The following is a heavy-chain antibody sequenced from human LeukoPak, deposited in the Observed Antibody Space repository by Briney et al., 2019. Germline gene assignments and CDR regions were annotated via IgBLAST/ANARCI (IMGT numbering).Heavy chain of an antibody. J-gene: IGHJ4*02. D-gene: IGHD6-13*01. Sequence: GGSLRLSCAASGFTFSSYGMHWVRQAPGKGLEWVAFIRYDGSNKYYADSVKGRFTISRDNSKNTLYLQMNSLRAEDTAVYYCATDRITERLAAGGTDYWGQGTLVTVSS. CDR2: IRYDGSNK. CDR1: GFTFSSYG. CDR3: ATDRITERLAAGGTDY. V-gene: IGHV3-30*02.